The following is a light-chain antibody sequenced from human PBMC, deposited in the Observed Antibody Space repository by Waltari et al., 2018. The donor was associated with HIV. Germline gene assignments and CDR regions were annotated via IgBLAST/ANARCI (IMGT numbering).Light chain of an antibody. CDR2: VVT. CDR1: SSDIGYYDY. Sequence: QSALTQPASVSGSPGQSIVLPCTGSSSDIGYYDYVSWYQQYPGQAPKALIYVVTSRPSGTSSRFSGSKSATTAFLAISKLQTDDEADYFCSSYTRRGTVVFGGGTRLTVL. V-gene: IGLV2-14*01. CDR3: SSYTRRGTVV. J-gene: IGLJ2*01.